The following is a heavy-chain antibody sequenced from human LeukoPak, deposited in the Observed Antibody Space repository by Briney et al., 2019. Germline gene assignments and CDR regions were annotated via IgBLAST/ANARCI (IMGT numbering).Heavy chain of an antibody. D-gene: IGHD6-13*01. Sequence: ASVKVSCKASGGTFSSYAISWVRQAPGQGLEWMGWISAYNGATNYAQSFQDRVTMTTDTPTTTAYMELRSLRSDDTAVYYCAREKRPTAAAAVFDYWGQGTLVTVSS. V-gene: IGHV1-18*01. CDR3: AREKRPTAAAAVFDY. CDR2: ISAYNGAT. J-gene: IGHJ4*02. CDR1: GGTFSSYA.